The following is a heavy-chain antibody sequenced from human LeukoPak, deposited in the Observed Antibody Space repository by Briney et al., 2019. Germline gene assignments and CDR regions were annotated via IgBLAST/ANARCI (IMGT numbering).Heavy chain of an antibody. CDR3: AKEGPYDFWSGHASAFDI. J-gene: IGHJ3*02. CDR2: ISGNGGNT. D-gene: IGHD3-3*01. CDR1: GFTFSSYA. Sequence: PGGSLRLSCAASGFTFSSYAMNWVRQAPGKGLEWVSAISGNGGNTYYAGSVTSRFTISRDNSKNTLYLQIDSLSAEDTAVYYCAKEGPYDFWSGHASAFDIWGQGTKVTVSS. V-gene: IGHV3-23*01.